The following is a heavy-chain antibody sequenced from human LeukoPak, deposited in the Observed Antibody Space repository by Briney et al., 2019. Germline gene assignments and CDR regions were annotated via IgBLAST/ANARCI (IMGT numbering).Heavy chain of an antibody. Sequence: SVKVSCKASGYTFTSYAISWVRQAPGQGLEWMGGIIPIFGTANYAQKFQGRVTITADESTSTAYMELSRLRSEDTAVYYCAREDSTVTTLRSVYWGQGTLVTVSS. J-gene: IGHJ4*02. CDR2: IIPIFGTA. D-gene: IGHD4-11*01. CDR1: GYTFTSYA. CDR3: AREDSTVTTLRSVY. V-gene: IGHV1-69*13.